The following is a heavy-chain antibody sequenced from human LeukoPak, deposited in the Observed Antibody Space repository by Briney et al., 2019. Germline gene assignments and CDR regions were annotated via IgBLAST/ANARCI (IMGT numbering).Heavy chain of an antibody. V-gene: IGHV4-59*01. D-gene: IGHD1-26*01. Sequence: SETLSLTCTVSGGSISSYYWSWIRQPPGKGLERIGYIYYSGSTNYNPSLKSRVAISEDTSKNQFSLKLSSVTAADTAVYYCARVEGAFDAFDIWGQGTMVTVSS. CDR2: IYYSGST. CDR3: ARVEGAFDAFDI. CDR1: GGSISSYY. J-gene: IGHJ3*02.